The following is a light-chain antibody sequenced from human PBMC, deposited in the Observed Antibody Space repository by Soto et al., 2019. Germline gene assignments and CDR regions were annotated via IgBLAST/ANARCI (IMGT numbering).Light chain of an antibody. CDR2: GAS. J-gene: IGKJ1*01. CDR3: QQYNNWPPTRT. Sequence: DILMAQSPSTLSVSPSELATLSCRGRQSVSSNLAWYQQKPGQAPRLLIYGASTRATGIPARFSGNGSGTEFTLTISSLQSEDFAVYYCQQYNNWPPTRTFGQGTKVDIK. CDR1: QSVSSN. V-gene: IGKV3-15*01.